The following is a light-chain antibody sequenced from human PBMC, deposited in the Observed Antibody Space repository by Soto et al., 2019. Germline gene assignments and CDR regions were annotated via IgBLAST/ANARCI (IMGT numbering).Light chain of an antibody. V-gene: IGLV2-8*01. Sequence: QSALNQPPSASGSPGQSVTISCTGTSSDVGGYNYVSWYQQHPGKAPKLMIYEVSKRPSGVPDRFSGSKSDNTASLTVSGLQAEDEADYYCSFYAGSNNLRVFGSGTKVTVL. CDR2: EVS. CDR1: SSDVGGYNY. J-gene: IGLJ1*01. CDR3: SFYAGSNNLRV.